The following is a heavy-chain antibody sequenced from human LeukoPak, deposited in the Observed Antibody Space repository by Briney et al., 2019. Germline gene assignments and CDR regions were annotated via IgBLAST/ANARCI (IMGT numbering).Heavy chain of an antibody. CDR3: ARGIAARLRGYFDY. CDR2: IYYSGST. Sequence: SETLSLTCTVSGGSISSYYWSWIRQPPGKGLEWIGYIYYSGSTNYNPSLKSRVTISVDTSKNQFSLKLSSVTAADTAVYYCARGIAARLRGYFDYWGQGTLVTVSS. CDR1: GGSISSYY. D-gene: IGHD6-6*01. V-gene: IGHV4-59*01. J-gene: IGHJ4*02.